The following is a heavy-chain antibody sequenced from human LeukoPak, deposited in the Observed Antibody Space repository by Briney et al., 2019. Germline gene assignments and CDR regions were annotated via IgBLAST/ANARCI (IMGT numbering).Heavy chain of an antibody. Sequence: GGSLRLSCAAPGFTFDDYAMHWVRQAPGKGLEWVSYISSSGSTIYYADSVKGRFTISRDNAKNSLYLQMNSLRAEDTAVYYCARDNMITFGGVIVTHSQIDYWGQGTLVTVSS. CDR3: ARDNMITFGGVIVTHSQIDY. V-gene: IGHV3-48*03. CDR2: ISSSGSTI. CDR1: GFTFDDYA. J-gene: IGHJ4*02. D-gene: IGHD3-16*02.